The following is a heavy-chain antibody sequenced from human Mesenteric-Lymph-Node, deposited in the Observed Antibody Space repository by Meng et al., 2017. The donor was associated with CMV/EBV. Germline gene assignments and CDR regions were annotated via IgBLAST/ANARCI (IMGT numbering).Heavy chain of an antibody. Sequence: LPCAVSGGSISSSHWWRWVRQPPGKGLEWIGEIYDSGSINYNPSLKSRVTISVDKSKNQLSLKLNSVTAADTAVYYCAGNGYYCFEYWGQGTLVTVSS. D-gene: IGHD3-22*01. J-gene: IGHJ4*02. CDR1: GGSISSSHW. CDR3: AGNGYYCFEY. CDR2: IYDSGSI. V-gene: IGHV4-4*02.